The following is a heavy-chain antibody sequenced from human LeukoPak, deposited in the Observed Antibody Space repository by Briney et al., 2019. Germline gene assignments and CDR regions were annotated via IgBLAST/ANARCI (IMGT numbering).Heavy chain of an antibody. D-gene: IGHD6-13*01. CDR3: ASKRSSSSWYEWFDP. Sequence: GASVKVSCKASGYTFTSYGISWVRQAPGQGPEWMGWINPNSGGTNYAQKFQGRVTMTRDTSISTAYMELSRLRSDDTAVYYCASKRSSSSWYEWFDPWGQGTLVTVSS. CDR2: INPNSGGT. V-gene: IGHV1-2*02. CDR1: GYTFTSYG. J-gene: IGHJ5*02.